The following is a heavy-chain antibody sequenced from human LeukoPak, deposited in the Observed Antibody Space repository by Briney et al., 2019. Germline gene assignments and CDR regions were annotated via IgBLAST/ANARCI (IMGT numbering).Heavy chain of an antibody. CDR1: GLTFSSYA. J-gene: IGHJ4*02. V-gene: IGHV3-23*01. Sequence: AGGSLRLSCAASGLTFSSYAMTWVRQAPGKGLEWVSAISGSGDSTCYADSVEGRFTISRDNSKNSLYLQMNSLRAEDTAVYYCAKNSRVVVVTPNDYWGQGTLVTVSS. D-gene: IGHD2-2*01. CDR3: AKNSRVVVVTPNDY. CDR2: ISGSGDST.